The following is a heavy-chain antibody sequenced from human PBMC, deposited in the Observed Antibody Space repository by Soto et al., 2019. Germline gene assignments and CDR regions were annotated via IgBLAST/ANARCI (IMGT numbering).Heavy chain of an antibody. J-gene: IGHJ4*02. CDR1: GFTFSSYG. V-gene: IGHV3-33*01. CDR2: IWYDGSNK. Sequence: QVQLVESGGGVVQPGRSLRLSCAASGFTFSSYGMHWVRQAPGKGLEWVAVIWYDGSNKYYADSVKGRFTISRDNSKNTLYLQMNSLRAEDTDVYYCARVFTDYYDSSGSSPADYWGQGTLVTVSS. CDR3: ARVFTDYYDSSGSSPADY. D-gene: IGHD3-22*01.